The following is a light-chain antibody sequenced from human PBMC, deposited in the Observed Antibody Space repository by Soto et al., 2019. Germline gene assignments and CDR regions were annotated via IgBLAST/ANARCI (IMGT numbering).Light chain of an antibody. CDR3: QHRNSWT. CDR1: QSIRSY. J-gene: IGKJ1*01. Sequence: DIQLTQSPSSLSAFVGDRVTITCRTSQSIRSYLNWYQQKPRKAPKLLIYGASFLQSGVPSRFSGSGSGTDFTLTISSLQPEDFATYYCQHRNSWTFGQGTKV. V-gene: IGKV1-39*01. CDR2: GAS.